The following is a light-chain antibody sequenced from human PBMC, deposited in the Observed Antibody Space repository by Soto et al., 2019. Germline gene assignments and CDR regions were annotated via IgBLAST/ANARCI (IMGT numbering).Light chain of an antibody. V-gene: IGKV3D-15*01. J-gene: IGKJ4*01. CDR3: QQYNNWPLT. CDR2: DVS. Sequence: EIVMTQSPATLYVSPGERATLSCWASQSVSSNLAWYQQKPGQAPRLLIYDVSTRATGIPTRFSGSGSGTEFTLTISSLQSEDFAAYYCQQYNNWPLTFGGGTKVEIK. CDR1: QSVSSN.